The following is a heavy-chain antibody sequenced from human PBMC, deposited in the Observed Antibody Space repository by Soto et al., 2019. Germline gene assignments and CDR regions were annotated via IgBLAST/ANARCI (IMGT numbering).Heavy chain of an antibody. D-gene: IGHD3-22*01. J-gene: IGHJ3*02. Sequence: QVQLQQWGAGLLKPSETLSLTCAVYVGSFSDHYWSWIRQPPGKGLEWIGEINHSGSTNYNPSLKSRLTISVDTSKNPFSLRLNSVTAADTAVYYCARGREYYDRGAFDIWGQGTWVAVSS. CDR3: ARGREYYDRGAFDI. V-gene: IGHV4-34*01. CDR1: VGSFSDHY. CDR2: INHSGST.